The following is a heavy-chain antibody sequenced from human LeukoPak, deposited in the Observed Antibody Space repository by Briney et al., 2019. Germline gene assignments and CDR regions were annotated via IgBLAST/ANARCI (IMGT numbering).Heavy chain of an antibody. CDR1: GFTFSSYS. D-gene: IGHD6-13*01. Sequence: PGGSLRLSCAASGFTFSSYSMNWVRQAPGKGLEWVSSISSSSSYIYYADSVKGRFTISRDNAKNSLYLQVNSLRAEDTAVYYCARGLKTSSWYWDYWGQGTLVTVSS. V-gene: IGHV3-21*01. CDR3: ARGLKTSSWYWDY. CDR2: ISSSSSYI. J-gene: IGHJ4*02.